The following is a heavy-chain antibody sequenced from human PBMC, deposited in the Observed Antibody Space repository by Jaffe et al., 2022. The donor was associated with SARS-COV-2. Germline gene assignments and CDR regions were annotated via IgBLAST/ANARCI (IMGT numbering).Heavy chain of an antibody. Sequence: QVQLQQSGPGLVKPSQTLSLTCAISGDSVSRNKVVWNWIRQSPSRGLEWLGRTYYRSKWYNDYAVSVKSRISINPDTSKNQFSLQLNSVTPEDTAVYYCARDPRVGDNFKYYGMDVWGQGTTVTVSS. CDR2: TYYRSKWYN. CDR1: GDSVSRNKVV. J-gene: IGHJ6*02. D-gene: IGHD1-26*01. V-gene: IGHV6-1*01. CDR3: ARDPRVGDNFKYYGMDV.